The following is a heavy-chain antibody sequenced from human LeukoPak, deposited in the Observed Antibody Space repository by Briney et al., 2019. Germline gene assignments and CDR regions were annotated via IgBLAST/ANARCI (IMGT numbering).Heavy chain of an antibody. CDR3: TTVLTNDYYYMDV. CDR1: GFTFSNAW. V-gene: IGHV3-15*01. D-gene: IGHD2-21*02. Sequence: GGSLRLSCAASGFTFSNAWMSWVRQAPGKGLEWVGRIKSKTDGGTTDYTAPVKGRFTISRDDSKNTLYLQMNSLKTEDTAVYYCTTVLTNDYYYMDVWGKGTTVTVSS. CDR2: IKSKTDGGTT. J-gene: IGHJ6*03.